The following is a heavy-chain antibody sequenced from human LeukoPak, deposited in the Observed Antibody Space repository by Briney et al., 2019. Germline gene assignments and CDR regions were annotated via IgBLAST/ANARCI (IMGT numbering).Heavy chain of an antibody. D-gene: IGHD3-16*01. Sequence: GGSLRLSCAASGFTFNNYGMHWVRQAPGKGLEWVAFIRYNGNNQYYADSVKGRFTISRDNSKNTLYLQINSLRAEDTAVYFCAKDRLGGPYFFHYWGQGTLVTVSS. CDR2: IRYNGNNQ. J-gene: IGHJ4*02. CDR1: GFTFNNYG. CDR3: AKDRLGGPYFFHY. V-gene: IGHV3-30*02.